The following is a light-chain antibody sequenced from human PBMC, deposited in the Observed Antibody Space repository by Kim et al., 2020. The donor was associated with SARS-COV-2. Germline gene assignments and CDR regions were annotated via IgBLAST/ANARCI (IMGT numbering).Light chain of an antibody. V-gene: IGLV3-21*04. CDR1: DIGTKF. J-gene: IGLJ2*01. CDR2: YDT. CDR3: QVWDGPTDHAV. Sequence: APGETARISWEGDDIGTKFVHWYHQRPGQAPLLVTYYDTRRPAGIPARFSGSNSGNTATLTIREVEAGDEGDYFCQVWDGPTDHAVFGGGTTLTVL.